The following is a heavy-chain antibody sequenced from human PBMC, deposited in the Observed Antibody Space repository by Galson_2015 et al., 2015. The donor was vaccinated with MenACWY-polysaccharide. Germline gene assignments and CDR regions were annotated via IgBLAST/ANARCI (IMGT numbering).Heavy chain of an antibody. Sequence: LSLTCTVSGGFISGGDSYWSWIRQSPGKGLEGIGYIYYSGRTNYSPSLKSRATVSLDTSKNKFSLKLSFVTAADTAVYYCASLPLGNCGSVSCYGYFHHWGQGTLVTVSS. CDR1: GGFISGGDSY. CDR3: ASLPLGNCGSVSCYGYFHH. CDR2: IYYSGRT. V-gene: IGHV4-30-4*01. D-gene: IGHD2-2*01. J-gene: IGHJ1*01.